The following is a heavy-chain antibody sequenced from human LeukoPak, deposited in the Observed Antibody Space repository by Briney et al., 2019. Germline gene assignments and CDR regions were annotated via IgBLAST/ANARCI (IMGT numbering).Heavy chain of an antibody. Sequence: SETLSLTCTVSGGSIRSYSWSWFRQLPRNGLEWIGYIYYSGFTNYKPSLKSRVTISVDMSRNQFSLKLSSVTAADTAVYYCARLTYYDSSGYYIDYWGQGTLVTVSS. CDR2: IYYSGFT. CDR1: GGSIRSYS. D-gene: IGHD3-22*01. V-gene: IGHV4-59*08. J-gene: IGHJ4*02. CDR3: ARLTYYDSSGYYIDY.